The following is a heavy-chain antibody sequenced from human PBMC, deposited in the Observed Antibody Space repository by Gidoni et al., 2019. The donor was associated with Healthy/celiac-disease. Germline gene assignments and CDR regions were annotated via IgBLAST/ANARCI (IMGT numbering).Heavy chain of an antibody. CDR2: IYYSGST. CDR3: ARHGGATHWYFDL. J-gene: IGHJ2*01. CDR1: GGSISSSSYY. D-gene: IGHD1-26*01. V-gene: IGHV4-39*01. Sequence: QLQLQESGPGLVKPSETLSLTCTVPGGSISSSSYYWGWIRQPPGKGLEWIGSIYYSGSTYYNPSLKSRVTISVDTSKNQFSLKLSSVTAADTAVYYCARHGGATHWYFDLWGRGTLVTVSS.